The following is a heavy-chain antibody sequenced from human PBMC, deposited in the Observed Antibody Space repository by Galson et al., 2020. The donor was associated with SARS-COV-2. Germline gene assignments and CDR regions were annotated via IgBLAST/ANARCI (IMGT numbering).Heavy chain of an antibody. Sequence: NSGGSLRLSCAASGFTFSSYSMNWVRQAPGKGLEWVSSISSSSSYIYYADSVKGRFTISRDNAKNSLYLQMNSLRAEDTAVYYCAGLAAAEDLTYYYYGMDVWGQGTTVTVSS. CDR2: ISSSSSYI. J-gene: IGHJ6*02. CDR1: GFTFSSYS. CDR3: AGLAAAEDLTYYYYGMDV. D-gene: IGHD6-13*01. V-gene: IGHV3-21*01.